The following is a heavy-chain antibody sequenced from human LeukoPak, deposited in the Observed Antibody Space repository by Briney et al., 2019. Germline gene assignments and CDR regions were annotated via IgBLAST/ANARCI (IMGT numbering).Heavy chain of an antibody. Sequence: ASVKVSCKASGYTFTSYGISWVRQAPGQGLEWMGWISAYNGNTNYAQKLQGRVTMTTDTSTSTAYMELRSLGSDDTAVYYCARDRYCSSTSCYAYYYGMDVWGQGTTVTVSS. V-gene: IGHV1-18*01. CDR1: GYTFTSYG. CDR2: ISAYNGNT. D-gene: IGHD2-2*01. CDR3: ARDRYCSSTSCYAYYYGMDV. J-gene: IGHJ6*02.